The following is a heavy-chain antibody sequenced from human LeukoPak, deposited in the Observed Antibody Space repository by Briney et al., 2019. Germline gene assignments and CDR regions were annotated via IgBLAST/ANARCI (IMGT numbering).Heavy chain of an antibody. CDR3: ARAPPNYYYYYGMDV. CDR2: ISSSGSTI. CDR1: GFTFSDYY. J-gene: IGHJ6*02. V-gene: IGHV3-11*01. Sequence: PGGSLRLSWAASGFTFSDYYMSWIRQAPGKGLEWVSYISSSGSTIYYADSVKGRFTISRDNAKNSLYLQMNSLRAEDTAVYYCARAPPNYYYYYGMDVWGQGTTVTVSS.